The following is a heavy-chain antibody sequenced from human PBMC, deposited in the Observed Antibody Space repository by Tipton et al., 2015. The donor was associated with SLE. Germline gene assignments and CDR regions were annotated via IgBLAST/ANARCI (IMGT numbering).Heavy chain of an antibody. V-gene: IGHV3-23*01. Sequence: SLRLSCAASGFTFSNHAMSWVRQAPGKGLEWVSAISGSGDDTYYADSVKGRFTISRDNSKNTLYLQMNSLTAEDTAVYYCANRAVAGYYFEYWGQGTLVTVSS. CDR1: GFTFSNHA. D-gene: IGHD6-19*01. CDR2: ISGSGDDT. J-gene: IGHJ4*02. CDR3: ANRAVAGYYFEY.